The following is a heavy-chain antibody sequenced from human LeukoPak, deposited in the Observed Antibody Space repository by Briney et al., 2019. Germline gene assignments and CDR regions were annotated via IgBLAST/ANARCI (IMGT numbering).Heavy chain of an antibody. CDR2: ISGGGVST. Sequence: GGSLRLSCAASAFTFSNYAMSWVRQAPGKGLEWVSAISGGGVSTYYADSVRGRFTISRDNSKNTLYLQMNSLRAEDTAVYYCAGILTAAGTRYWGQGTLVTVSS. V-gene: IGHV3-23*01. D-gene: IGHD6-13*01. J-gene: IGHJ4*02. CDR3: AGILTAAGTRY. CDR1: AFTFSNYA.